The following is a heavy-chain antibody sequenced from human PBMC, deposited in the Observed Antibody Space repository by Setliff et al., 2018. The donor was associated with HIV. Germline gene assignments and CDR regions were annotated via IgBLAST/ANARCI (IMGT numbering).Heavy chain of an antibody. CDR1: SGSISSTTYY. J-gene: IGHJ6*02. Sequence: KLPETLSLTCTVSSGSISSTTYYWGWVRQPPGKGLEWIGSFPYSGSTSYNPSLKSRVAISVDTSKSQFSLKMTSVTAADTAVYYCARGLSVYSYANVYYYHGMDVWGQGTTVTV. CDR2: FPYSGST. V-gene: IGHV4-39*01. D-gene: IGHD5-18*01. CDR3: ARGLSVYSYANVYYYHGMDV.